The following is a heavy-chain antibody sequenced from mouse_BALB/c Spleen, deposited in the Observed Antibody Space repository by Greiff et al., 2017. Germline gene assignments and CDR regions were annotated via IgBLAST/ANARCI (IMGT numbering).Heavy chain of an antibody. CDR2: IDPANGNT. CDR1: GFNIKDTY. D-gene: IGHD1-1*01. CDR3: PYYYGSSFAY. Sequence: EQLKQSGAELVKPGASVKLSCTASGFNIKDTYMHWVKQRPEQGLEWIGRIDPANGNTKYDPKFQGKATITADTSSNTAYLQLSSLTSEDTAVYYCPYYYGSSFAYWGQGTLVTVSA. J-gene: IGHJ3*01. V-gene: IGHV14-3*02.